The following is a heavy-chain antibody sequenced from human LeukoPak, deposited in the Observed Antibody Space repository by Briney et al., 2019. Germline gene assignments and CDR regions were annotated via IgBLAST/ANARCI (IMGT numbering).Heavy chain of an antibody. V-gene: IGHV3-74*01. Sequence: GGSLRLSCAASGFNFSRHWMHWVRQAPGKGLVWVSHINSDGNTTNYADSVKGRFTISRDSAKNTLYLQMNSLRAEDTAVYYCAREGGATVVTEFDYWGQGTLVTVSS. J-gene: IGHJ4*02. D-gene: IGHD4-23*01. CDR2: INSDGNTT. CDR3: AREGGATVVTEFDY. CDR1: GFNFSRHW.